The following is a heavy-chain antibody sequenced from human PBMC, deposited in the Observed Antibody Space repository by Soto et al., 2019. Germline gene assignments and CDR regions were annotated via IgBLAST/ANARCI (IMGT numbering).Heavy chain of an antibody. CDR1: GGSVSGKTYY. D-gene: IGHD4-17*01. V-gene: IGHV4-61*01. CDR2: FSYSGTT. CDR3: ARTTAVPNTLRSRYFFDX. Sequence: SETLSLTCSVSGGSVSGKTYYWSWIRQPPGKRLEWIGYFSYSGTTNCNPSLRSRVTISVDLSTNRFALRLSSVHTGNTALYYCARTTAVPNTLRSRYFFDXYGQVTLVTVS. J-gene: IGHJ4*02.